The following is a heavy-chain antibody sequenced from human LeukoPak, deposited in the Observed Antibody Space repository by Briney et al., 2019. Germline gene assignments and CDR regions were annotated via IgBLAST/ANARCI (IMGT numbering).Heavy chain of an antibody. J-gene: IGHJ4*02. CDR2: IHYSGST. CDR3: ARGGSSWYADY. V-gene: IGHV4-59*01. Sequence: PSETLSLTCSVSGASLSTYYWSWIRQPPEKGLEWIGYIHYSGSTSYNPSLKSRVTMSVDTSNDQFSLKVSSVTAADTAVYYCARGGSSWYADYWGQGTLVTVSS. CDR1: GASLSTYY. D-gene: IGHD6-13*01.